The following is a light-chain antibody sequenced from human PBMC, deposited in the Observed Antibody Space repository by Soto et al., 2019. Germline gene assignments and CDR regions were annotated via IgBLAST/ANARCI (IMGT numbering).Light chain of an antibody. V-gene: IGKV1D-12*01. J-gene: IGKJ3*01. Sequence: DIQMTQSPSSVSASVGDRVTITCRASQSIDRWLAWYQQKPGNAPELLIYAASSLQSGVPSRFSGSGSGTDFTLTISSLQPEDFATYYCQQANSFPFTFGPGTKVDVK. CDR2: AAS. CDR1: QSIDRW. CDR3: QQANSFPFT.